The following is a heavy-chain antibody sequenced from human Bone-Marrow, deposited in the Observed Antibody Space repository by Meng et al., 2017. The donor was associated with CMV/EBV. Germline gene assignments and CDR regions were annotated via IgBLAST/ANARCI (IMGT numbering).Heavy chain of an antibody. Sequence: ASVKVSCKASGYTFTGYYMHWVRQAPGQGLEWMGWINPNSGGTNCAQKFQGRVTMTRDTSISTAYMELSRLRSDGTAVYYWARDRALERRGQPDYWGQGTLVTVSS. CDR3: ARDRALERRGQPDY. CDR2: INPNSGGT. CDR1: GYTFTGYY. J-gene: IGHJ4*02. D-gene: IGHD1-1*01. V-gene: IGHV1-2*02.